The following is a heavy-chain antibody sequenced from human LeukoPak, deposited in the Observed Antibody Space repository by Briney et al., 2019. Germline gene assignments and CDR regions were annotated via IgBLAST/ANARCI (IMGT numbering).Heavy chain of an antibody. CDR2: IYYSGST. Sequence: SETLSLTCTVSGGSISSYCWSWIRQPPGKGLEWIGYIYYSGSTNYNPSLKSRVTISVDTSKNQFSLKLSSVTAADTAVYYCARDQSVRGADYGMDVWGKGTTVTVSS. D-gene: IGHD3-10*01. J-gene: IGHJ6*04. CDR3: ARDQSVRGADYGMDV. V-gene: IGHV4-59*01. CDR1: GGSISSYC.